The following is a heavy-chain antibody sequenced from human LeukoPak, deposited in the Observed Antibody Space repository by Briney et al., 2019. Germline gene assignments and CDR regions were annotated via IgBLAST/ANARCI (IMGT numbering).Heavy chain of an antibody. D-gene: IGHD3-22*01. J-gene: IGHJ5*02. CDR1: GFTFSSYS. CDR2: ISSSSSTI. V-gene: IGHV3-48*04. Sequence: GGSLRLSCAASGFTFSSYSMNWVRQAPGKGLEWVSYISSSSSTIYYADSVKGRFTISRDNAKNSLYLQMNSLRAEDTAVYYCARQAYIFDNNEYYYGGLDLWGQGTLVTVSS. CDR3: ARQAYIFDNNEYYYGGLDL.